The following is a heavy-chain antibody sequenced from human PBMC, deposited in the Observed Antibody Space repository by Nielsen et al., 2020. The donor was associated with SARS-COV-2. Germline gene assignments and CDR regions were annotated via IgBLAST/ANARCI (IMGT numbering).Heavy chain of an antibody. CDR1: GGSIPTNF. D-gene: IGHD3-3*01. CDR2: PYDNGIP. Sequence: SGTLSPTFTVLGGSIPTNFWSWIRQPPGKGLEWIGYPYDNGIPNYNPSVKSRVIMSMDTSKNQFSLRLNSVTAADTAVYYCAVGDEWNGYNYWGQGTLVTVS. CDR3: AVGDEWNGYNY. V-gene: IGHV4-59*01. J-gene: IGHJ4*02.